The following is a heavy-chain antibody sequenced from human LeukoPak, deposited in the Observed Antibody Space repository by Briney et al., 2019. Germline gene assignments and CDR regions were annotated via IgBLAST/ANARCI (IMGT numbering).Heavy chain of an antibody. CDR3: ARDLGSRYCSSTSCLYHFDY. CDR1: GGSISSYY. Sequence: SETLSLTCTVSGGSISSYYWSWLGQPAGKGVEWIGRIYTSGGTNYNPSLKSRVTMSGDTSKNQFSLKLSSVTAADTAVYYCARDLGSRYCSSTSCLYHFDYWGQGTLVTVSS. V-gene: IGHV4-4*07. CDR2: IYTSGGT. J-gene: IGHJ4*02. D-gene: IGHD2-2*01.